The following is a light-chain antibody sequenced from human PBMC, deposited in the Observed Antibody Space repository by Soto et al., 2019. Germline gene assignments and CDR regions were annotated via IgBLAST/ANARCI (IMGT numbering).Light chain of an antibody. CDR3: QQYNSYSRT. Sequence: DIQMTHPPSSLTAYIDDRVPITCRASQDIRNDLGWYQQKPGKAPKRLIYSASSLQSGVPSRFSGSGSGTEFTLTISSLQPDDFATYYCQQYNSYSRTFGQGTKVDIK. V-gene: IGKV1-17*01. J-gene: IGKJ1*01. CDR1: QDIRND. CDR2: SAS.